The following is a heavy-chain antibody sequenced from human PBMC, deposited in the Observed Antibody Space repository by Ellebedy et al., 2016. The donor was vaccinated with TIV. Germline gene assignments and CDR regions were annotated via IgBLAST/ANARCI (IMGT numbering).Heavy chain of an antibody. V-gene: IGHV3-30*04. D-gene: IGHD3-22*01. CDR3: AREPLFPGYYDSIGSIDY. CDR1: GFTFSSYA. CDR2: ISYDGSNK. Sequence: GESLKISCAASGFTFSSYAMHWVRQAPGKGLEWVAVISYDGSNKYYADSVKGRFTISRDNSKNTLYLQMNSLRAEDTAVYYCAREPLFPGYYDSIGSIDYWGQGTLVTVSS. J-gene: IGHJ4*02.